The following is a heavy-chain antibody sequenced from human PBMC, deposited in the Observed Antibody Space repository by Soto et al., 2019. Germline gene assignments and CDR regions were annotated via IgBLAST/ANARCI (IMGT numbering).Heavy chain of an antibody. Sequence: SGPTLVNPTQTLTLTCTFSGFSLSTSGVGVGWIRQPPGKALEWLALIYWNDDKRYSPSLKSRLTITKDTSKNQVVLTMTNMDPVDTATYYCAQSDYGDYRRDDYSFDYWGQGTLVTVSS. V-gene: IGHV2-5*01. CDR1: GFSLSTSGVG. CDR3: AQSDYGDYRRDDYSFDY. CDR2: IYWNDDK. J-gene: IGHJ4*02. D-gene: IGHD4-17*01.